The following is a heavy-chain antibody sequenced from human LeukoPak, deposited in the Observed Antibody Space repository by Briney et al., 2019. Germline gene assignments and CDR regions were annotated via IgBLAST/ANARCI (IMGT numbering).Heavy chain of an antibody. CDR2: IIPILGIA. Sequence: SVKVSCKASGSTFSSYTISWVRQAPGQGLEWMGRIIPILGIANYAQKFQGRVTITADKSTSTAYMELSSLRSEDTAVYYCARDSYYVSSGYYYYYFDYWGQGTLVTVSS. CDR3: ARDSYYVSSGYYYYYFDY. J-gene: IGHJ4*02. V-gene: IGHV1-69*04. CDR1: GSTFSSYT. D-gene: IGHD3-22*01.